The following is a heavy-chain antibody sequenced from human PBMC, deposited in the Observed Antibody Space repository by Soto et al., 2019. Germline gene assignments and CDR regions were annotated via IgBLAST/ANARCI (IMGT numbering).Heavy chain of an antibody. CDR2: ITTGSTYI. CDR3: ARISGYDSYYFDY. D-gene: IGHD5-12*01. Sequence: EVPLVESGGGLVKPGGSLRLSCAASGFTFSSYGMNWVRQAPGKRLEWVSTITTGSTYIYYADSVKGRFTISRDDAKNSLYLQMNSLRAEDTAVYFCARISGYDSYYFDYWGLGTLVTVSS. V-gene: IGHV3-21*06. CDR1: GFTFSSYG. J-gene: IGHJ4*02.